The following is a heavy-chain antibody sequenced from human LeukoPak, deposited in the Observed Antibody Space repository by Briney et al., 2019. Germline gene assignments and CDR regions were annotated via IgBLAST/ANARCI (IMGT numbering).Heavy chain of an antibody. J-gene: IGHJ4*02. V-gene: IGHV4-4*02. Sequence: SGTLSLTCAVSGGSISSSNWWSWVRQPPGKGLEWIGEIYHSGSTNYNPSLKSRITISVDKSKNQFSLKLTSVTAADTAAYYCARQGDSGWYYFDYWGQGTLVTVSS. CDR2: IYHSGST. CDR1: GGSISSSNW. CDR3: ARQGDSGWYYFDY. D-gene: IGHD6-19*01.